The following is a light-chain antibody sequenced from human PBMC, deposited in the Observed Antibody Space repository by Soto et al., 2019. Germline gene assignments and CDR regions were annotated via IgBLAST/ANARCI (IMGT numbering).Light chain of an antibody. CDR2: DAS. Sequence: DIQMTQSPSTLSASVGDRVTITCRASQSISSWLAWYQQKPGKAPKLLIYDASSLESGVPSRFSGSGSGTEVTLTNSSLQPDDFATYYCQQYNSYSPDFGGGTKVEIK. V-gene: IGKV1-5*01. J-gene: IGKJ4*01. CDR1: QSISSW. CDR3: QQYNSYSPD.